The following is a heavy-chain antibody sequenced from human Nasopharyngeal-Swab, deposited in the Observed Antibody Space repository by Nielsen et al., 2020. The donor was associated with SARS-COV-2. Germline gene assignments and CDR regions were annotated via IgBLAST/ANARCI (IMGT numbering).Heavy chain of an antibody. Sequence: WIRQPPGKGLEWVAVISYDGSNKYYADSVKGRFTISRDNSKYTLYLQMNSMRAEDTAVYYCATAVTTLSGYWGQGTLVTVSS. CDR3: ATAVTTLSGY. J-gene: IGHJ4*02. D-gene: IGHD4-17*01. CDR2: ISYDGSNK. V-gene: IGHV3-30*03.